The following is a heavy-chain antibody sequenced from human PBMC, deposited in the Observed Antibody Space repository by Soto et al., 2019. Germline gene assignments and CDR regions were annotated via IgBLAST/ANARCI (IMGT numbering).Heavy chain of an antibody. CDR1: GYTFTNYG. Sequence: QVQLVQSGTEVKKPGASVKVSCKASGYTFTNYGISWVRQAPGPGLEWLAWINTYNGHTNYAQKLQGRVTLTTGTSTSTAYMELRSLRSDDTAVYCRARNLSYTSRSTVRFDIWGQGTMVTVSS. CDR3: ARNLSYTSRSTVRFDI. D-gene: IGHD6-13*01. CDR2: INTYNGHT. V-gene: IGHV1-18*01. J-gene: IGHJ3*02.